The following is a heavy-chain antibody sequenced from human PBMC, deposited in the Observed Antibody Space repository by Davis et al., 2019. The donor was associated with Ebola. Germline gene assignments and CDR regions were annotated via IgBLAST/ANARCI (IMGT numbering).Heavy chain of an antibody. CDR2: ISSSSSTI. Sequence: PGGSLRLSCAASGFTFSSYSMNWVRQAPGKGLEWVSYISSSSSTIYYADSVKGRFTISRDNAKNSLYLQMNSLRDEDTAVYYCASSSQLWPNLTPSDYWGQGTLVTVSS. D-gene: IGHD5-18*01. J-gene: IGHJ4*02. CDR1: GFTFSSYS. V-gene: IGHV3-48*02. CDR3: ASSSQLWPNLTPSDY.